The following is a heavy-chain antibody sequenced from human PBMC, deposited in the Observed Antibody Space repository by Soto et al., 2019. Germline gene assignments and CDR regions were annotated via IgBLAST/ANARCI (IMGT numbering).Heavy chain of an antibody. J-gene: IGHJ3*02. CDR1: GGSFSGYY. V-gene: IGHV4-34*01. D-gene: IGHD6-6*01. CDR2: INHSGST. Sequence: SETLSLTCAVSGGSFSGYYWSWIRQPPGKGLEWIGEINHSGSTNYNPSLKSRVTISLDTSKNLFSLNLISVTAADTAVYYCARGGIAARDAFDIWGQGTMVTVSS. CDR3: ARGGIAARDAFDI.